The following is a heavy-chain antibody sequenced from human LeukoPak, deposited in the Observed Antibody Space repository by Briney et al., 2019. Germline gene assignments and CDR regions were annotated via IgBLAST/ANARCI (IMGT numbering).Heavy chain of an antibody. CDR2: IIPIFGTA. J-gene: IGHJ4*02. V-gene: IGHV1-69*05. CDR1: GGTFSSYA. D-gene: IGHD2-21*01. CDR3: ASHMVARFDY. Sequence: EASVKVSCKASGGTFSSYAISWVRQAPGQGLEWMGRIIPIFGTANYAQKFQGRVTITTDESTSTAYVELSSLRSEDTAVYYCASHMVARFDYWGQGTLVTVSS.